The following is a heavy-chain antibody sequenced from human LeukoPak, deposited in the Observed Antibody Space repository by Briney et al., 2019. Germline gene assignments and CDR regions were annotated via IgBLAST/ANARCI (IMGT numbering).Heavy chain of an antibody. J-gene: IGHJ5*02. CDR1: RHTLSSNSAA. CDR3: ARSPGIAAALDP. V-gene: IGHV6-1*01. CDR2: TYYRSKWYN. D-gene: IGHD6-13*01. Sequence: QTLSPTCVLSRHTLSSNSAAWNWIRQSPSRGLEWLRRTYYRSKWYNDYAAYVKSRITINPDTSKNQFSLQLNSVTPEETAVYYCARSPGIAAALDPWGQGTLVTVSS.